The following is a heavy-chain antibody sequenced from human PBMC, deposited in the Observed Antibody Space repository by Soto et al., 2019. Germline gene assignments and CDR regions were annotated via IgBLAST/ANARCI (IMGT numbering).Heavy chain of an antibody. CDR3: ARSPYYYGSGSYYITLPNFDY. V-gene: IGHV4-39*01. D-gene: IGHD3-10*01. CDR2: IYYSGST. CDR1: GGSISSSSYY. J-gene: IGHJ4*02. Sequence: QLQLQESGPGLVKPSETLSLTCTVSGGSISSSSYYWGWIRQPPGKGLEWIGSIYYSGSTYYNPSLKSRVTISVDTSKNQFSLKLSSVTAADTAVYYCARSPYYYGSGSYYITLPNFDYWGQGTLVTVSS.